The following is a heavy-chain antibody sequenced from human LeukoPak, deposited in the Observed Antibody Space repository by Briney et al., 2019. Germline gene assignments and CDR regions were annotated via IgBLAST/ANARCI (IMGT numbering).Heavy chain of an antibody. V-gene: IGHV3-11*04. CDR1: GFTFSDYY. J-gene: IGHJ5*02. Sequence: GGSLRLSCTASGFTFSDYYMSWIRQAPGKGLEWVSNIRSSGSAMYYADSVKGRFTISRDNAQNSLYLQMNSLGVEDTAVYYCARAPGGYYDSSGHFGYWLDPWGQGTLVTDSS. D-gene: IGHD3-22*01. CDR2: IRSSGSAM. CDR3: ARAPGGYYDSSGHFGYWLDP.